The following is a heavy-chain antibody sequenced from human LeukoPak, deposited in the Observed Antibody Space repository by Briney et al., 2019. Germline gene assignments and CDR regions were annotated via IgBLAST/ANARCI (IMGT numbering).Heavy chain of an antibody. J-gene: IGHJ3*02. CDR2: IFNSENT. CDR1: GGSISGYY. Sequence: SETLSLTCSVSGGSISGYYCSWIRQPAGKELEWIGRIFNSENTNYNPSLKSRITMSVDTSMNQFSLKLSSVTAADTAVYYCARGPVTARSNAFDIWGQGTMVTVSS. D-gene: IGHD6-6*01. CDR3: ARGPVTARSNAFDI. V-gene: IGHV4-4*07.